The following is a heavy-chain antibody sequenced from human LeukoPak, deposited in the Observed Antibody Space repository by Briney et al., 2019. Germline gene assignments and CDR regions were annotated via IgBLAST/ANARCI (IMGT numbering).Heavy chain of an antibody. CDR1: GFIFSNYA. Sequence: GGSLRLSCAVSGFIFSNYAMSWVRQAPGKGLEWVSGIYGGGITTHYADSVKGRFTISRDNSKNTLYLEVNSLRAEDTAVYYCAQDYGRDGEGTMFDYWGQGILVTVSS. D-gene: IGHD3-10*01. CDR2: IYGGGITT. J-gene: IGHJ4*02. CDR3: AQDYGRDGEGTMFDY. V-gene: IGHV3-23*01.